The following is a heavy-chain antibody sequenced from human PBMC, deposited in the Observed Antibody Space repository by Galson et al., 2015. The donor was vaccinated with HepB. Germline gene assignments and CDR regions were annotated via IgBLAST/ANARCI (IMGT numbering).Heavy chain of an antibody. CDR3: AALGGSGGFGY. CDR2: IVVGSGKA. V-gene: IGHV1-58*01. J-gene: IGHJ4*02. Sequence: SVKVSCKASGFTFSSSAVQWVRQARGGQRLEWIGWIVVGSGKADYVQKFQERVTITRDMSTSTAYMELSSLRSEDTAVYYCAALGGSGGFGYWGQGTLVTVSS. CDR1: GFTFSSSA. D-gene: IGHD2-15*01.